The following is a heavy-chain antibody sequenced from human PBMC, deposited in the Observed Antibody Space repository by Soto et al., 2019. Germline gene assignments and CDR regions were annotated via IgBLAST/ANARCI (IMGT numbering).Heavy chain of an antibody. CDR3: ARVMISKRSGPDDFDI. CDR1: GYTFTSYG. CDR2: ISAYNGNT. Sequence: ASVKVSCKASGYTFTSYGISWVRQAPGQGLEWMGWISAYNGNTNYAQKLQGRVTMTTDTSTSTAYMELRSLRSDDTAVYYCARVMISKRSGPDDFDIWGQGTMVTVSS. J-gene: IGHJ3*02. V-gene: IGHV1-18*01. D-gene: IGHD3-22*01.